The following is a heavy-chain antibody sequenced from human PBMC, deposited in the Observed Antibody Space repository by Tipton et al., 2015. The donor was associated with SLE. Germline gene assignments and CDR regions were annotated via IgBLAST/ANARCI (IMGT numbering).Heavy chain of an antibody. Sequence: TLSLTCDVSGGSVNSTTWWSWVRQPPGKGLEWIGEIYHSGSTYYNPSLNSRVTISVDTSKNQFSLKLSSVTAADTAVYYCARVSLDFWSGYHIDYWGQGTLVTVSS. V-gene: IGHV4-4*02. J-gene: IGHJ4*02. CDR3: ARVSLDFWSGYHIDY. D-gene: IGHD3-3*01. CDR2: IYHSGST. CDR1: GGSVNSTTW.